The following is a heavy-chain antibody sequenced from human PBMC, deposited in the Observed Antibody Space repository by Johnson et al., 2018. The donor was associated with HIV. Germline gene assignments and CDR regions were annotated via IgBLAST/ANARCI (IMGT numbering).Heavy chain of an antibody. Sequence: VQLVESGGGVVQPGGSLRLSCAASGFTFDAYAMHWVRQAPGKGLEWVSGVSWNNGSTYYADSVKGRFTISRDNSKNTRYLQMNSLRAEDTAVYYCAKAEGESRGAFDIWGQGTMVTVSS. V-gene: IGHV3-23*04. J-gene: IGHJ3*02. CDR1: GFTFDAYA. CDR2: VSWNNGST. CDR3: AKAEGESRGAFDI. D-gene: IGHD3-22*01.